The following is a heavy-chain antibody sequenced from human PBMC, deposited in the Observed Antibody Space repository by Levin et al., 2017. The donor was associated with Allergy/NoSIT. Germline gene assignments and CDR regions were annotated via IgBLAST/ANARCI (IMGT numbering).Heavy chain of an antibody. J-gene: IGHJ5*02. CDR2: IYYSGST. CDR3: AKLREGSWFDP. CDR1: GGSISSYY. V-gene: IGHV4-59*01. D-gene: IGHD1-7*01. Sequence: KASETLSLTCTVSGGSISSYYWSWIRQPPGKGLEWIGYIYYSGSTNYNPSLKSRVTISVDTSKNQFSLKLSSVTAADTAVYYCAKLREGSWFDPWGQGTLVTVSS.